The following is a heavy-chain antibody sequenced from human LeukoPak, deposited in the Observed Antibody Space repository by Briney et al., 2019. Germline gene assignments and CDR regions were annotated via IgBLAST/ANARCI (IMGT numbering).Heavy chain of an antibody. J-gene: IGHJ4*02. CDR1: GYSFSYYW. CDR2: IYPGDFDT. CDR3: ARLGVLLWTPSEY. D-gene: IGHD3-10*01. Sequence: GESLTISCKGSGYSFSYYWIGWVRQMPGKGLEWMGIIYPGDFDTRYSPSFQGQVTISADKSISTAYLQWNSLKASDTAMYYCARLGVLLWTPSEYWGQGTLVTVSS. V-gene: IGHV5-51*01.